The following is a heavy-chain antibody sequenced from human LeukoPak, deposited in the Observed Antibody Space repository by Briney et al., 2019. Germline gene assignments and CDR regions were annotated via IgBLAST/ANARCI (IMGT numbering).Heavy chain of an antibody. CDR1: GFTFSGYE. D-gene: IGHD5-12*01. J-gene: IGHJ3*02. Sequence: GGSLRLSCAASGFTFSGYEMNWVRQAPGKGLEWVSYISSSGSTIYYADSVKGRFTISRDNAKNSLYLQMNSLRAEDTAVYYCARESGYNAFDIWGQGTMVTVSS. V-gene: IGHV3-48*03. CDR3: ARESGYNAFDI. CDR2: ISSSGSTI.